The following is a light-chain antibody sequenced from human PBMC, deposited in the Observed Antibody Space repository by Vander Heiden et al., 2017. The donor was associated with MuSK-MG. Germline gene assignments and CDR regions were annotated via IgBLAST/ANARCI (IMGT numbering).Light chain of an antibody. CDR2: EVR. CDR1: RSTVGSYNF. Sequence: QSALTQPASVSGSPGQSITISCTGLRSTVGSYNFVSWYQQHPGVAPKLMFYEVRKRTSGVSNRFSGSKSDNTASLTISGLRAEDEANYYCCAYAGSSTYVFGTGTKVTVL. V-gene: IGLV2-23*02. J-gene: IGLJ1*01. CDR3: CAYAGSSTYV.